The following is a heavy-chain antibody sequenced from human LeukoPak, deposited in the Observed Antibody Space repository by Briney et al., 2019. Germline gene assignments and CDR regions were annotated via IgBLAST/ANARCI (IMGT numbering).Heavy chain of an antibody. CDR2: IDPSDSYT. J-gene: IGHJ4*02. D-gene: IGHD4-17*01. Sequence: GESLKISCKASGYSFTNYWISWVRQMPGKGLEWMGRIDPSDSYTKYSPSFEGHVTISVDKSVSTAFLQWHSLKASDSAMYYCATGASKVTTDFANYWGQGTQVAVSS. CDR3: ATGASKVTTDFANY. V-gene: IGHV5-10-1*01. CDR1: GYSFTNYW.